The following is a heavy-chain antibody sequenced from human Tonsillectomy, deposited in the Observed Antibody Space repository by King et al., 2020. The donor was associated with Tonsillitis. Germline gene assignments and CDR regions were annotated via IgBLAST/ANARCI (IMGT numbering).Heavy chain of an antibody. CDR1: KFIFSNYA. Sequence: DVQLVESGGGLVQPGGSLRLSCAASKFIFSNYAMSWVRQAPGKGLEWVSGISGSGDTTYYADSVKGRFTISRDNSKNTLYLQMNSLRADDTAVYYCAKVVLSFDYGDLDSFDFWGQGTMVTVSS. V-gene: IGHV3-23*04. CDR3: AKVVLSFDYGDLDSFDF. D-gene: IGHD4-17*01. J-gene: IGHJ3*01. CDR2: ISGSGDTT.